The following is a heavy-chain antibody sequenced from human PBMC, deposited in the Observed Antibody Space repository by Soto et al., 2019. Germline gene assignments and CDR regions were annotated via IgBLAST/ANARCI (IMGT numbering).Heavy chain of an antibody. CDR2: IYTSGST. J-gene: IGHJ5*02. Sequence: SETLSLTCTVSGGSISSYYWSWIRQPAGKGLEWIGRIYTSGSTNYNPSLKSRVTMSVDTSKNQFSLKLSSVTAADTAVYYCARESSYDFWSGYYIHWFDPWGQGTLVTV. D-gene: IGHD3-3*01. CDR1: GGSISSYY. V-gene: IGHV4-4*07. CDR3: ARESSYDFWSGYYIHWFDP.